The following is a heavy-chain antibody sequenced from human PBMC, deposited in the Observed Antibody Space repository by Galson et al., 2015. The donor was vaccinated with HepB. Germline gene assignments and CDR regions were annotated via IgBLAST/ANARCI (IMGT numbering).Heavy chain of an antibody. V-gene: IGHV3-48*01. D-gene: IGHD5-18*01. Sequence: SLRLSCAASRFTFSTYPLHWVRQAPGKGLEWVSYIRGDSATIYYADSVKGRFTISRDNAKNSLYLQMNSLRAEDTAVYYCARLPDFWGQGTLVTVSS. CDR2: IRGDSATI. J-gene: IGHJ4*02. CDR1: RFTFSTYP. CDR3: ARLPDF.